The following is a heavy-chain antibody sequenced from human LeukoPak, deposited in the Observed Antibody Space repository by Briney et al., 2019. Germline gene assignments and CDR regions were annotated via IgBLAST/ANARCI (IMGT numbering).Heavy chain of an antibody. J-gene: IGHJ4*02. Sequence: GGSLRLSCAASGFTFSSYSMNWVRQAPGKGLEWVSSISSSSSYIYYADSVKGRFTISRDNAKSSLYLQMNSLRAEDTAVYYCARDRAAAGDYWGQGTLVTVSS. D-gene: IGHD6-13*01. CDR1: GFTFSSYS. CDR2: ISSSSSYI. V-gene: IGHV3-21*01. CDR3: ARDRAAAGDY.